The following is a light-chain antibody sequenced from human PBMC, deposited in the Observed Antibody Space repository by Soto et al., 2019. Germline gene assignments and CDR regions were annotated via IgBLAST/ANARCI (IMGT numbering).Light chain of an antibody. Sequence: EIVLTQSPGTLSLSPGERATLSCRASQSVGTTYLAWYQQRPGQAPRLLIYGASSRATGIPDRFSGSGSGTDFTLTIGTLEPEDSALYYCQQYGSSPPTFGQGTKVEIK. CDR2: GAS. CDR1: QSVGTTY. V-gene: IGKV3-20*01. J-gene: IGKJ1*01. CDR3: QQYGSSPPT.